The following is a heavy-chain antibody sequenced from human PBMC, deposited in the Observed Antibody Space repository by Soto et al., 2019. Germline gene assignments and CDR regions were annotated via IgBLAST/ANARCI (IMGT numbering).Heavy chain of an antibody. V-gene: IGHV4-34*01. J-gene: IGHJ4*02. D-gene: IGHD5-18*01. CDR3: ARGYDTALAPIF. CDR2: INHLTTT. Sequence: ASETLSLTCAVYGGSFSSYHWSWIRQTPGKGLEWIGEINHLTTTNYNPSLKSRVIISLDTPTNQFSLKLSSVTAADTAVYYCARGYDTALAPIFWGQGILVTVSS. CDR1: GGSFSSYH.